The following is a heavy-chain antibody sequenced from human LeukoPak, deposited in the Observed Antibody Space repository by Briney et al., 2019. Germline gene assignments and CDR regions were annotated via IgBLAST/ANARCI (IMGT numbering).Heavy chain of an antibody. V-gene: IGHV3-64*01. CDR1: GFPFSSYA. CDR3: ATNSSSWSWDPFDY. Sequence: SGGSLRLSCAASGFPFSSYAMHWVRQAPGKGLEYVSAISSNGGSTSYANSVKGRFTISRDNSKNTLYLQMGSLRAEDMAVYYCATNSSSWSWDPFDYWGQGTLVTVSS. D-gene: IGHD6-13*01. CDR2: ISSNGGST. J-gene: IGHJ4*02.